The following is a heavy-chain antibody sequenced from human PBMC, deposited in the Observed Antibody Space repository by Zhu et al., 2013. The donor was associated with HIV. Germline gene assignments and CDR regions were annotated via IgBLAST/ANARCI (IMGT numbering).Heavy chain of an antibody. V-gene: IGHV1-2*02. J-gene: IGHJ3*02. CDR2: INPNSGGT. Sequence: QVQLVQAGAEVKKPGASVKVSCKTSGYTFTDYYIHWVRQAPGQGLEWMGWINPNSGGTKYAQKFQGRVTMTRDTSINTAYMELSRLRSDDTAVYFCARDLRLTAFNYPDGRNYYYAFDIWAKGQWSPXLQ. CDR3: ARDLRLTAFNYPDGRNYYYAFDI. CDR1: GYTFTDYY. D-gene: IGHD3-22*01.